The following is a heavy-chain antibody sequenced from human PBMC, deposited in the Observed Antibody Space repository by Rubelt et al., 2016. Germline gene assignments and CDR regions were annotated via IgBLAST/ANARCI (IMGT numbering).Heavy chain of an antibody. D-gene: IGHD3-10*01. CDR3: ARQYYYGSGTYYY. CDR2: IRYDGTNK. Sequence: QVQLVESGGGVVQPGRSLRLSCAESGFIFSSYDMHWVRQAPGKGLEWVAVIRYDGTNKNYADSVKGRLTISRDNSKNTLSLQINSLRAEDTALYYCARQYYYGSGTYYYWGQGTLVTVSS. J-gene: IGHJ4*02. V-gene: IGHV3-33*01. CDR1: GFIFSSYD.